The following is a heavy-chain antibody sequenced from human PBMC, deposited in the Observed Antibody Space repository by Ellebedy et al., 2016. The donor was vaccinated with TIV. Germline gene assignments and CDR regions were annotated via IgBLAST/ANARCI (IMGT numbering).Heavy chain of an antibody. Sequence: AASVKVSCKASGGTFSTYAVSWVRQAPGLGLEWMGGIGPLVNIPNYAQKFQGRVTITADKSTSTAYMELSGLTTEDTAVYYCATEGGAAAGTGWFDPWGQGTLVTVSS. J-gene: IGHJ5*02. CDR2: IGPLVNIP. CDR3: ATEGGAAAGTGWFDP. CDR1: GGTFSTYA. D-gene: IGHD6-13*01. V-gene: IGHV1-69*10.